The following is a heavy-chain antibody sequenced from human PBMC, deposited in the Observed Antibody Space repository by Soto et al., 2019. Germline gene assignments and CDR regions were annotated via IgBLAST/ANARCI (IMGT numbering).Heavy chain of an antibody. CDR2: ISYDGSNK. D-gene: IGHD3-3*01. CDR3: AKDRVLRFLEWLIDAFDI. J-gene: IGHJ3*02. Sequence: VGSLRLSCAASGFTFSSYGMHWVRQAPGKGLEWVAVISYDGSNKYYADSVKGRFTISRDNSKNTLYLQMNSLRAEDTAVYYCAKDRVLRFLEWLIDAFDIWGQGTMVTVSS. CDR1: GFTFSSYG. V-gene: IGHV3-30*18.